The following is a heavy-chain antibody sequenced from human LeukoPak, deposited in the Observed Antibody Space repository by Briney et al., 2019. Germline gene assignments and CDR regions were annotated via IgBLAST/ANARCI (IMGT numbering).Heavy chain of an antibody. CDR1: GGSFSGYY. J-gene: IGHJ2*01. D-gene: IGHD6-19*01. CDR2: INHSGST. Sequence: SETLSLTCAVYGGSFSGYYWSWIRQPPGKGLEWIGEINHSGSTNYNPSLKSRVTISVDTSKNQFSLKLSSVTAADPAVYYCARGQGAVAGTGWYFDLWGRGTLVTVSS. CDR3: ARGQGAVAGTGWYFDL. V-gene: IGHV4-34*01.